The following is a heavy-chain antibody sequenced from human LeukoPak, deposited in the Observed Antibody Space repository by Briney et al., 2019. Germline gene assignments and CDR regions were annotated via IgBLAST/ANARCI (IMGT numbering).Heavy chain of an antibody. D-gene: IGHD6-6*01. CDR1: GGSISSYY. CDR2: IYTSGST. J-gene: IGHJ6*03. V-gene: IGHV4-4*07. Sequence: SETLSLTCTVSGGSISSYYWSWIRQPAGKGLEWIGRIYTSGSTNYNPSLKSRATMSVDTSKNQFSLKLSSVTAADTAVYYCARVTVSSYYYYYMDVWAKGPRSPSP. CDR3: ARVTVSSYYYYYMDV.